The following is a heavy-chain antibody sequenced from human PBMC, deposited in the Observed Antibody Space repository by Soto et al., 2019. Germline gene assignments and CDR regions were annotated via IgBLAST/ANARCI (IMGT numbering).Heavy chain of an antibody. J-gene: IGHJ4*02. CDR1: GFTFSSYA. V-gene: IGHV3-23*01. CDR2: ISGSGGST. D-gene: IGHD5-18*01. Sequence: LRLSCAASGFTFSSYAMSWVRQAPGKGLEWVSAISGSGGSTYYADSVKGRFTISRDNSKNTLYLQMNSLRAEDTAVYYCAKDPARRYSYGPIDYWGQAPLVTVSS. CDR3: AKDPARRYSYGPIDY.